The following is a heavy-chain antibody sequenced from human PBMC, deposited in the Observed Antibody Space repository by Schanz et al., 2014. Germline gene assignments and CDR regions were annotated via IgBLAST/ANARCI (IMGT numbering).Heavy chain of an antibody. D-gene: IGHD5-12*01. J-gene: IGHJ4*02. CDR2: ISAYSGNT. V-gene: IGHV1-18*01. Sequence: QVQLVQSGAEVKKPGASVKVSCKASGYTLTGFGVSWVRQAPGQGREWMGWISAYSGNTNYAQRLQGRVTMTTDTSTSTAYMELSSLRSEDTAVYYCARAAYGGYTSTPLRYWGQGTLVTVSS. CDR1: GYTLTGFG. CDR3: ARAAYGGYTSTPLRY.